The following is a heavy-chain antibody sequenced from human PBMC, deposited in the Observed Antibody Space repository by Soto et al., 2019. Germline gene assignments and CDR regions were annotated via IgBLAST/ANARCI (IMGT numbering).Heavy chain of an antibody. CDR1: GFTFRSYG. V-gene: IGHV3-30*03. D-gene: IGHD4-17*01. CDR2: ISYDGSNK. J-gene: IGHJ2*01. CDR3: ARSTVPPPSIVWFFDL. Sequence: GGSLRLSCAASGFTFRSYGMHWVRQAPGKGLEWVAVISYDGSNKDYSDSVKGRFTISRDNSKNTLYLQMNSLRPEDTAVYYCARSTVPPPSIVWFFDLWGRGTLVTVS.